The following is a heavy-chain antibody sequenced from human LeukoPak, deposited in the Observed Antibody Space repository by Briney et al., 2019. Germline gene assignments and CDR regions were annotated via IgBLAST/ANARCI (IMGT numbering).Heavy chain of an antibody. CDR2: ISGSGGST. CDR3: AKSPPEMWLEGRRYYYYYMDV. V-gene: IGHV3-23*01. D-gene: IGHD3-22*01. J-gene: IGHJ6*03. CDR1: GFTFSSYG. Sequence: GGSLRLSCAASGFTFSSYGMSWVRQAPGKGLEWVSAISGSGGSTYYADSVKGRFTISRDNSKNTLYLQMNSLRAEDTAVYYCAKSPPEMWLEGRRYYYYYMDVWGKGTTVTVSS.